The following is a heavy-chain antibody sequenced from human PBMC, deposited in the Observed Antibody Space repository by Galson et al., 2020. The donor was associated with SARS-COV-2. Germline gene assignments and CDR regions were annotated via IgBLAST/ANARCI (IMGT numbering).Heavy chain of an antibody. CDR3: AKDGRGED. D-gene: IGHD1-26*01. Sequence: GESLKISCAASGFTFNTYAMSWVRKAPGRGLEWVSTIGVSGGNTYYANSVKGRFTISRDNSKNTLYLQMNSLRAEDTAVYYCAKDGRGEDWGQGALVTVSS. J-gene: IGHJ4*02. CDR2: IGVSGGNT. CDR1: GFTFNTYA. V-gene: IGHV3-23*01.